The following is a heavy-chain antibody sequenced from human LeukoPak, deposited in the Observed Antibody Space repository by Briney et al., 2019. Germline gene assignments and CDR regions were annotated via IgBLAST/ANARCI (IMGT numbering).Heavy chain of an antibody. CDR1: GYTFTGYY. CDR2: INPSGGST. V-gene: IGHV1-46*01. Sequence: ASVKVSCKASGYTFTGYYIHWVRQAPGQGLEWMGIINPSGGSTSYAQKFQGRVTMTRDTSTSTVYMELSSLRSEDTAVYYCARSRYDFWSGYLMAWALRYWGQGTLVTVSS. CDR3: ARSRYDFWSGYLMAWALRY. D-gene: IGHD3-3*01. J-gene: IGHJ4*02.